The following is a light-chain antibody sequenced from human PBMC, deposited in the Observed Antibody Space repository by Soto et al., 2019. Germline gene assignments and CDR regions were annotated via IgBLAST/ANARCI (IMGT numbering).Light chain of an antibody. J-gene: IGKJ4*01. V-gene: IGKV1-5*03. CDR1: QSISSW. CDR2: KAS. CDR3: QQYNSYLLT. Sequence: DLQMTQSPSTLSASVGDRVTITCRASQSISSWLAWYQQKPGKAPKLLIYKASSLESGVPSRFSGSGSGTEFTLTISSLQPDDVATYYCQQYNSYLLTFGGGTKVEIK.